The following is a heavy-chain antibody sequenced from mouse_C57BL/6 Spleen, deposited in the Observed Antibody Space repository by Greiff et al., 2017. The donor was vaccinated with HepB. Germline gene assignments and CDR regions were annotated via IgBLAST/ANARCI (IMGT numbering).Heavy chain of an antibody. CDR3: AREGSSGYVAY. CDR1: GFTFSDYY. D-gene: IGHD3-2*02. V-gene: IGHV5-16*01. Sequence: EVMLVESEGGLVQPGSSMKLSCTASGFTFSDYYMAWVRQVPEKGLEWVANINYDGSSTYYLDSLKSRFIISRDNAKNILYLQMSSLKSEDTATYYCAREGSSGYVAYWGQGTLVTVSA. CDR2: INYDGSST. J-gene: IGHJ3*01.